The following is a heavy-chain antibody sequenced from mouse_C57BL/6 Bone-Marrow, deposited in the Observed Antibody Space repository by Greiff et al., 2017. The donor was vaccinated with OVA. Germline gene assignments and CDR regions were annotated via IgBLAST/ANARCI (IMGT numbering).Heavy chain of an antibody. V-gene: IGHV1-82*01. CDR1: GYAFSSSW. J-gene: IGHJ2*01. D-gene: IGHD1-1*01. CDR2: IYPGDGDT. Sequence: VKLMESGPELVKPGASVKISCKASGYAFSSSWMNWVKQRPGKGLEWIGRIYPGDGDTNYNGKFKSKATLTVDTSSSTAYMQLSSLTSEDSAVYYCARWGFITTVNYWGQGTTLTVSS. CDR3: ARWGFITTVNY.